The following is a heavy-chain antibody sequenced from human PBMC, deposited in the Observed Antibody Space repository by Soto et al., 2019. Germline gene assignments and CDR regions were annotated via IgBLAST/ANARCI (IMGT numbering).Heavy chain of an antibody. CDR1: GYTFTSYA. V-gene: IGHV1-3*01. D-gene: IGHD2-21*01. Sequence: ASVKVSCKAPGYTFTSYAMHWVRQAPGQRLEWMGWINAGNGNTKYSQKFQGRVTITRDTSASTAYMELSSLRSEGTAVYYCARVCYGCGTNFDYWGQGTLVTVS. CDR2: INAGNGNT. CDR3: ARVCYGCGTNFDY. J-gene: IGHJ4*02.